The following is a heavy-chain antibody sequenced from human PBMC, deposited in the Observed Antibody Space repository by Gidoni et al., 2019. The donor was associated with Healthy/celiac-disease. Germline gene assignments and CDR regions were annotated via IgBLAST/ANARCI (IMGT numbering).Heavy chain of an antibody. J-gene: IGHJ5*02. CDR3: ARVPPPYDFWSGYRSPYNWFDP. CDR2: ISAYNGNT. D-gene: IGHD3-3*01. Sequence: QVQLVQSGAEVKKPGASVKVSCKASGYTFTSYGISWVRQAPGQGLEWMGWISAYNGNTNYAQKLQGRVTMTTDTSTSTAYMELRSLRSDDTAVYYCARVPPPYDFWSGYRSPYNWFDPWGQGTLVTVSS. CDR1: GYTFTSYG. V-gene: IGHV1-18*01.